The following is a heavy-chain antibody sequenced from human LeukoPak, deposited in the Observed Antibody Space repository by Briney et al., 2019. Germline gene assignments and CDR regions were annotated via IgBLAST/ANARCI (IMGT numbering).Heavy chain of an antibody. Sequence: PSETLSLTCTVSGGSISSSSYYWGWIRQPPGKGLEWIRSIYYSGSTYYNPSLKSRVTISVDTSKNQFSLKLSSVTAADTAVYYCARHGHCSSTRCSDYYAFDIWGQGTMVTISS. J-gene: IGHJ3*02. D-gene: IGHD2-2*01. CDR2: IYYSGST. V-gene: IGHV4-39*01. CDR3: ARHGHCSSTRCSDYYAFDI. CDR1: GGSISSSSYY.